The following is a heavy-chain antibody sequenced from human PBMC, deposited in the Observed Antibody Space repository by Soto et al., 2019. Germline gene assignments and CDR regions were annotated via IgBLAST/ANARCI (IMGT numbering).Heavy chain of an antibody. CDR2: ISAYNGNT. J-gene: IGHJ6*03. CDR1: GYTFTSYG. D-gene: IGHD4-17*01. V-gene: IGHV1-18*01. CDR3: ARGTLPTVTTDYYYMDV. Sequence: QVQLVQSGTEVKKPGASVKVSCKASGYTFTSYGISWVRQAPGQGLEWMGWISAYNGNTNYAQKLQGRVTMTTDTSTSTAYMELRSLRSDDTAVYYCARGTLPTVTTDYYYMDVWGKGTTVTVSS.